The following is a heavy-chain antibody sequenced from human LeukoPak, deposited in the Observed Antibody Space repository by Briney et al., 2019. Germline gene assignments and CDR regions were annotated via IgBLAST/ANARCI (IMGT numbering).Heavy chain of an antibody. CDR3: ARIAAPTTVDYYGMDV. Sequence: ASVKVSCKASGGTFSSYAISWVRQAPGQGLEWMGRIIPILGIANYAQKFQGRVTITADKSTSTAYMELSSLRSEDTAVYYCARIAAPTTVDYYGMDVWGQGTTVTVSS. J-gene: IGHJ6*02. D-gene: IGHD1-1*01. V-gene: IGHV1-69*04. CDR1: GGTFSSYA. CDR2: IIPILGIA.